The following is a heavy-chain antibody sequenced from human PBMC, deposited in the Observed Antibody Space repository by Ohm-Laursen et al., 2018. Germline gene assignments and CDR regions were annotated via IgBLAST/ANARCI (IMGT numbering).Heavy chain of an antibody. V-gene: IGHV3-23*01. CDR3: AKPMSSRWYFDL. CDR2: ISGSGGST. J-gene: IGHJ2*01. D-gene: IGHD6-25*01. CDR1: GFTFSSYA. Sequence: SLRLSCAASGFTFSSYAMSWVRQAPGKGLEWVSGISGSGGSTHYADSVKGRFTISRDNSKSTLYLQMDSLRADDTAVYFCAKPMSSRWYFDLWGRGTPATVSS.